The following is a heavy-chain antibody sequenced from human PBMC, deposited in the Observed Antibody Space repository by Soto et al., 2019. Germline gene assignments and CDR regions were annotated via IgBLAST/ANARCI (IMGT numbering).Heavy chain of an antibody. Sequence: QVQLVESGGGVVQPGRSLRLSCAASGFTFSSYGMHWVRQAPGKGLEWVAVIWYDGSNKYYADSVKGRFTISRDNSKNTLYLQMNSLRAEDTAVYYCARDALYDFWSGFYFDYWGQGTLVTVSS. D-gene: IGHD3-3*01. CDR3: ARDALYDFWSGFYFDY. CDR1: GFTFSSYG. V-gene: IGHV3-33*01. J-gene: IGHJ4*02. CDR2: IWYDGSNK.